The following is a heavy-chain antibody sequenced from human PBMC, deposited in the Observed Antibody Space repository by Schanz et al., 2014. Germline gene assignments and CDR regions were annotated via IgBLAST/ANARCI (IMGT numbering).Heavy chain of an antibody. CDR3: ATETYSSRWCFDY. D-gene: IGHD6-13*01. J-gene: IGHJ4*02. Sequence: EVQLVESGGGLVQPGGSLRLSCEASGFTFSNYNMNWVRQAPGKGLEWVSYISRSSSTIYYTDSVKGRFTISRDNAKNSVFLQMNRLRDEDTAVYYCATETYSSRWCFDYWGQGTLVTVSS. V-gene: IGHV3-48*02. CDR1: GFTFSNYN. CDR2: ISRSSSTI.